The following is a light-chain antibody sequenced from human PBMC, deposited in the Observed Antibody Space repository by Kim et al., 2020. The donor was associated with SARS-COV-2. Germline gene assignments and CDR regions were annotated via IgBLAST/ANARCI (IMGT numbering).Light chain of an antibody. V-gene: IGKV1-27*01. J-gene: IGKJ2*01. Sequence: SASVGDRVTLTCRASRGISNYLAWYQQKPGKVPKLLIYAASALQSGVPSRFSGSGSGTDFTLTISSLQPEDVATYYCQKYNSAPHTFGQGTKLEI. CDR1: RGISNY. CDR3: QKYNSAPHT. CDR2: AAS.